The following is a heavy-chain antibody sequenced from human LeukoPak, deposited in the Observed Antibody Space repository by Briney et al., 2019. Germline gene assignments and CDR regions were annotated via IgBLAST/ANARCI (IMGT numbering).Heavy chain of an antibody. Sequence: GGSLRLSCAASGFTFSDYYMSWIRQAPGKGLEWVSYNSRSSSYTNYADSVKGRFTISRDNAKNSLYLQMNSLRAEDTAVYYCARAWIQLWHPYYYYGMDVWGKGTTVTVSS. CDR2: NSRSSSYT. J-gene: IGHJ6*04. CDR3: ARAWIQLWHPYYYYGMDV. CDR1: GFTFSDYY. V-gene: IGHV3-11*06. D-gene: IGHD5-18*01.